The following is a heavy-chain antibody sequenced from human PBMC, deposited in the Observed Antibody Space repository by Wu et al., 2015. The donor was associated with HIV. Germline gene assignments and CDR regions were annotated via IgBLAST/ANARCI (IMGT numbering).Heavy chain of an antibody. CDR2: INPNSGGT. J-gene: IGHJ4*02. CDR3: ARLQSLHGLYSNADF. V-gene: IGHV1-2*02. CDR1: GYTFTGYY. Sequence: QVQLVQSGAEVKKPGASVKVSCKASGYTFTGYYMHWVRQAPGQGLEWMGWINPNSGGTNYAQKFQGRVTMTRDTSISTAYMELSRPRSDDTAVYYCARLQSLHGLYSNADFWGQGTLVTVSS. D-gene: IGHD5-24*01.